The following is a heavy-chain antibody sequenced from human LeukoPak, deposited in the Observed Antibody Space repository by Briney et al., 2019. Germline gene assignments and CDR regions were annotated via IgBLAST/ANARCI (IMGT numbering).Heavy chain of an antibody. CDR1: GFTFNIYA. D-gene: IGHD7-27*01. V-gene: IGHV3-23*01. CDR3: AKYTQTGDSFDY. Sequence: GGSLRISCVASGFTFNIYAMNLVGQAPGEVLDSVSVIGRNGDNIHYADSVKGRFTISRDNSKNTLYLQMNSLRAEDTAVYHCAKYTQTGDSFDYWGQGTLVAVSS. CDR2: IGRNGDNI. J-gene: IGHJ4*02.